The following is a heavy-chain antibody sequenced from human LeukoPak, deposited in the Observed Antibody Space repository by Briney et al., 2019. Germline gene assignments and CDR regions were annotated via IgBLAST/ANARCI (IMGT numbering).Heavy chain of an antibody. CDR3: ARVTGYIVEDYFDY. V-gene: IGHV4-59*01. J-gene: IGHJ4*02. Sequence: SETLSLTCTVSGGSISGSYWNWIRQPTGKGLEWIGYIYYSGSTNYNPSLKSRVTISVDTSKNQFSLRLSSVTAADTAVYYCARVTGYIVEDYFDYWGQGTLVTVSS. D-gene: IGHD3-22*01. CDR2: IYYSGST. CDR1: GGSISGSY.